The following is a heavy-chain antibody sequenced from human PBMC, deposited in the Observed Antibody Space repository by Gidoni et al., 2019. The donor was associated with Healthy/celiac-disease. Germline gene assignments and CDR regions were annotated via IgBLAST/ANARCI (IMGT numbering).Heavy chain of an antibody. D-gene: IGHD3-10*01. V-gene: IGHV1-2*02. CDR1: GYTFTGYY. CDR3: ARDRGILWFGESTTFDY. J-gene: IGHJ4*02. Sequence: QVQLVQSGAEVKKPGASVKVSCKASGYTFTGYYMHWVRQAPGQGLEWMGWINPNSGGTNYAQKFQGRVTMTRDTSISTAYMELSRLRSDDTAVYYCARDRGILWFGESTTFDYWGQGTLVTVSS. CDR2: INPNSGGT.